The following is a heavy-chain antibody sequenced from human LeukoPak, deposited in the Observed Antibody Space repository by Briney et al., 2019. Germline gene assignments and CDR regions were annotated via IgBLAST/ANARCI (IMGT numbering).Heavy chain of an antibody. CDR1: GYTFTGYY. V-gene: IGHV1-2*06. CDR2: INPNSGGT. D-gene: IGHD2-21*02. J-gene: IGHJ4*02. CDR3: ASLPNLAYCGGDCYTHDY. Sequence: ASVQVSCKASGYTFTGYYMHWVRQAPGQGLEWMGRINPNSGGTNYAQKFQGRVTMTRDTSISTAYMELSRLRSDDTAVYYCASLPNLAYCGGDCYTHDYWGQGTLVTVSS.